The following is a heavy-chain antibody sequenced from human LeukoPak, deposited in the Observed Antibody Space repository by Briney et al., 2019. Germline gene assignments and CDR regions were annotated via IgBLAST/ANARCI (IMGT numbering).Heavy chain of an antibody. J-gene: IGHJ4*02. D-gene: IGHD5-24*01. CDR3: ARDAGYNHRFDY. Sequence: PSETLSLTCTRSPCSISSYYWSWIRQPPGKELEWIGYIYYSGSTNYNPSLKSRVTISVDTSKNQFSLKLSSVTAADTAVYYCARDAGYNHRFDYWGQGTLVTVSS. CDR1: PCSISSYY. CDR2: IYYSGST. V-gene: IGHV4-59*12.